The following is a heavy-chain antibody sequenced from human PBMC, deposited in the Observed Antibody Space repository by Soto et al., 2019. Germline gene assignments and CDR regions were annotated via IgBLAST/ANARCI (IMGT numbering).Heavy chain of an antibody. CDR3: ARAGYSSGWHHWHFDF. CDR2: INAGNGNT. Sequence: ASVKVSCKASGYTFANYGIHWVRQAPGQRLEWMGWINAGNGNTKYSQKLQGRVIINRDTSPITAYMELSSLRSEDTAVFYCARAGYSSGWHHWHFDFWGRGTLVTASS. CDR1: GYTFANYG. J-gene: IGHJ2*01. D-gene: IGHD6-19*01. V-gene: IGHV1-3*01.